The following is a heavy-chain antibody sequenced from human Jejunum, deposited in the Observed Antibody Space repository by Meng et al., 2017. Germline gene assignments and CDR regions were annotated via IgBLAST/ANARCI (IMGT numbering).Heavy chain of an antibody. Sequence: GGSLRLSCKVSGSTFSSYWIAWVRQLPGKGLEWMGIIYGGDSDTRYSPSFQGQVLISADKSISTAYLQWSSLKASDTAMYYCVRQPKVAGVDYWGQGTLVTVSS. J-gene: IGHJ4*02. CDR3: VRQPKVAGVDY. CDR1: GSTFSSYW. CDR2: IYGGDSDT. V-gene: IGHV5-51*01. D-gene: IGHD6-19*01.